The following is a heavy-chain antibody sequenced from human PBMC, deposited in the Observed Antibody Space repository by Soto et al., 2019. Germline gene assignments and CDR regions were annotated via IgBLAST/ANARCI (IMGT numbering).Heavy chain of an antibody. CDR3: ARLPYSSGWPSAGDY. D-gene: IGHD6-19*01. CDR1: GYTFTSYG. J-gene: IGHJ4*02. Sequence: GASVKVSCKASGYTFTSYGISWVRQAPGQGLECMGWISVYNGNTNYAQKLQGRVTMTTDTSTSTAYMELRSLRSDDTAVYYCARLPYSSGWPSAGDYWGQGTLVTVSS. CDR2: ISVYNGNT. V-gene: IGHV1-18*01.